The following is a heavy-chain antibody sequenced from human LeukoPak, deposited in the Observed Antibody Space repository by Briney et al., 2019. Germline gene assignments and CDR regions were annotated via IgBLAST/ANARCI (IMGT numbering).Heavy chain of an antibody. D-gene: IGHD6-13*01. V-gene: IGHV3-23*01. CDR3: AKDGSSWLGGATYYFDY. CDR1: GFTFSSYA. Sequence: PGGPLRLSCAASGFTFSSYAMSWVRQAPGEGLEWGSAISGSGGSTYYADSVTGRFTISRDNSKNTLYLQMNSLRAEDTAVYYCAKDGSSWLGGATYYFDYWGQGTLVTVSS. CDR2: ISGSGGST. J-gene: IGHJ4*02.